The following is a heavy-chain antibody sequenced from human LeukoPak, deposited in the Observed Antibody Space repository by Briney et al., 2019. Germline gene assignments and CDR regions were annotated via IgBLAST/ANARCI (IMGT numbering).Heavy chain of an antibody. CDR2: IISKANSYTT. D-gene: IGHD1-7*01. J-gene: IGHJ4*02. Sequence: GGSLRLSCAASGVTFTGSAMHWVRQASGKGLEWGGRIISKANSYTTAYAPSVKGRLTISRDDSKNTTYLQMNSLKTEDTAVYYCTRRITGTTRYYWGQGTLVTVSS. CDR3: TRRITGTTRYY. CDR1: GVTFTGSA. V-gene: IGHV3-73*01.